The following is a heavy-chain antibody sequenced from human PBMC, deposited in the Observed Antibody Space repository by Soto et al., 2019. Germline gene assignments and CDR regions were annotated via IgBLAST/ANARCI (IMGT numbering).Heavy chain of an antibody. Sequence: ASVKVSCKASGGTFSSYAISWVRQAPGQGLEWMGGIIPIFGTANYAQKFQGRVTSTADESTSTAYMELSSLRSEDTAVYYWASTIWGGYSYGYYYYYGMDVWGQGTTVTVSS. CDR3: ASTIWGGYSYGYYYYYGMDV. D-gene: IGHD5-18*01. CDR2: IIPIFGTA. V-gene: IGHV1-69*13. CDR1: GGTFSSYA. J-gene: IGHJ6*02.